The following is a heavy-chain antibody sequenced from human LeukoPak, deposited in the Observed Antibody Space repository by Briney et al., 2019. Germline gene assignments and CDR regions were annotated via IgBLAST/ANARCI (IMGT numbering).Heavy chain of an antibody. CDR1: GFTFSSYG. V-gene: IGHV3-30*18. CDR3: AKVRVDAYISPNDY. Sequence: GGSLRLSCAASGFTFSSYGMHGVRQAPGMGLEWVAIISYDGSNKYYADSVKGRFTISRDNSRNTLYLQMNSLRAEDTALYYCAKVRVDAYISPNDYWGQGTLVTVSS. J-gene: IGHJ4*02. D-gene: IGHD5-24*01. CDR2: ISYDGSNK.